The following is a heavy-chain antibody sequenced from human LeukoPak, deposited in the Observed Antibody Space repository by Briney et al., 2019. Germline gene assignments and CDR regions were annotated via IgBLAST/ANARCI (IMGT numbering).Heavy chain of an antibody. D-gene: IGHD6-13*01. CDR3: ARKHAHYSSSWGD. J-gene: IGHJ4*02. V-gene: IGHV4-38-2*02. Sequence: PSETLSLTCTVSGYSISSGYYWGWIRQPPGKGLEWIGSIYHSGSTYYNPSLKSRVTISVDTSKNQFSLKLSSVTAADTAVYYCARKHAHYSSSWGDWGQGTLVTVSS. CDR2: IYHSGST. CDR1: GYSISSGYY.